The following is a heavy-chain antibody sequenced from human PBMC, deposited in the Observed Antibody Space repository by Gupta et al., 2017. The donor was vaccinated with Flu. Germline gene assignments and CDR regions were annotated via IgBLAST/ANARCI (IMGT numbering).Heavy chain of an antibody. V-gene: IGHV4-39*01. J-gene: IGHJ5*02. Sequence: QVQVQESGPGLVKPSETLSLTCTVSGDSIRTSQYYWGWVRRPPERGLEWIGSVSYVRSNYYYNPSLSSRVTISVDTSRDQLSLKLSSVTATDTAVYYCARHARLSSGNNWFDPWGQGTLVTVSS. CDR3: ARHARLSSGNNWFDP. D-gene: IGHD5-12*01. CDR1: GDSIRTSQYY. CDR2: VSYVRSNY.